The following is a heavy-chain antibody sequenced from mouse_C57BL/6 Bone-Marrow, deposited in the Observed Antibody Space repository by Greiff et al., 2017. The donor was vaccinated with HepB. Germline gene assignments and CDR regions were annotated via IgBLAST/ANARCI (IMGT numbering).Heavy chain of an antibody. V-gene: IGHV7-1*01. CDR1: GFTFSDFY. D-gene: IGHD3-2*02. CDR2: SRNKANDYTT. J-gene: IGHJ2*01. Sequence: EVNLVDSGGGLVQSGRSLRLSCATSGFTFSDFYMEWVRQAPGKGLEWIAASRNKANDYTTEYSASVKGRFIVSRDTSQSILYLQMNALRAEDTAIYYCARDASSGFDYWGQGTTLTVSS. CDR3: ARDASSGFDY.